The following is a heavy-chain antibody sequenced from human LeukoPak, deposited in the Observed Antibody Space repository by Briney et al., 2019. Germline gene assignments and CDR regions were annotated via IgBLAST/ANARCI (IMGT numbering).Heavy chain of an antibody. D-gene: IGHD2-15*01. CDR3: ARRCSGGSCYSTYFDY. Sequence: SETLSLTCAVSGYSISSGYYWGWIRQPPGKGLEWIGSIDHSGSTYYNPSLKSRVTISVDTSKNQFSLTMSSVTAADTAVYSCARRCSGGSCYSTYFDYRGQGTLVTVSS. CDR2: IDHSGST. CDR1: GYSISSGYY. J-gene: IGHJ4*02. V-gene: IGHV4-38-2*01.